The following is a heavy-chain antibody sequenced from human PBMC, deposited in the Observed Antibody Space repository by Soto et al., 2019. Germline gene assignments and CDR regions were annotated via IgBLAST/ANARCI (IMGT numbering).Heavy chain of an antibody. J-gene: IGHJ3*02. CDR1: GFTVSNNY. D-gene: IGHD2-21*01. Sequence: EVQLVESGGGLVQPGGSLRLSCAASGFTVSNNYMSWVRQAPGRGLEWVSVIYSGGSTQYSDSGKGRFTISRDNSKNALYLQMNSLRAEDTAVYYCARGPLPHCCDDCSYDAFDIWGQGTMVTLSS. V-gene: IGHV3-53*04. CDR2: IYSGGST. CDR3: ARGPLPHCCDDCSYDAFDI.